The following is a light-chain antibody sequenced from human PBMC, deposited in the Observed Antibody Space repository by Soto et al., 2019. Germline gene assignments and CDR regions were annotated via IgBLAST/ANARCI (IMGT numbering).Light chain of an antibody. J-gene: IGKJ3*01. Sequence: DIQMTQSPSSVSASVGDRVTITCRASRGISSWLAWYQQKPGKAPKLLIYAASSLQSGVPSRFSGSGSGTDFTLTISSLQPEDFATYYCQQANSFFRVTFGPGTKVDIK. CDR2: AAS. CDR3: QQANSFFRVT. CDR1: RGISSW. V-gene: IGKV1-12*01.